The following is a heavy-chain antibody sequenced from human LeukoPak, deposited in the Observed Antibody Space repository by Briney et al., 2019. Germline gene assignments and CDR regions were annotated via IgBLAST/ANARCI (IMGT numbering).Heavy chain of an antibody. CDR3: ARKGPYYYYMDV. Sequence: PSETLSLTCTVSGGSISSSSYYWGWIRQPPGKGLEWIGSIYYSGSTYYNPSLKSRVTISVDTSKNRFSLKLGSVTAADTAVYYCARKGPYYYYMDVWGKGTTVTVSS. CDR2: IYYSGST. V-gene: IGHV4-39*01. CDR1: GGSISSSSYY. J-gene: IGHJ6*03.